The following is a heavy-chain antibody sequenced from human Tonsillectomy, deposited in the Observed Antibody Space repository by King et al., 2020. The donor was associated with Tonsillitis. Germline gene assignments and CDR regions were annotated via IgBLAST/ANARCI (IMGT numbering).Heavy chain of an antibody. CDR2: ISNSGGST. D-gene: IGHD4-17*01. J-gene: IGHJ4*02. V-gene: IGHV3-23*04. Sequence: VQLVESGEGLVQPGGSLRLSCAASGFTFSSFAMSWVRQAPGKGLEWVSGISNSGGSTYYADSVKGRFTISRDNSKNTLYLQMNSLRAEDTAVYYCAKDIYGDYAYLLDYWGQGTLVTVSS. CDR1: GFTFSSFA. CDR3: AKDIYGDYAYLLDY.